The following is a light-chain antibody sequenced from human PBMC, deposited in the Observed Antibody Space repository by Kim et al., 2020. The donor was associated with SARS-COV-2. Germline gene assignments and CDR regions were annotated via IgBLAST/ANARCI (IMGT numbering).Light chain of an antibody. CDR1: QDISNF. V-gene: IGKV1-27*01. Sequence: ASGGDRVTMTWRASQDISNFLAWFQLKPGKAPKLLIYAASRVQPGVPSRFSGSRSGTDFTLTVSSRQPEDVATYYCQKWDSAPWTFGQGNKVDIK. CDR2: AAS. J-gene: IGKJ1*01. CDR3: QKWDSAPWT.